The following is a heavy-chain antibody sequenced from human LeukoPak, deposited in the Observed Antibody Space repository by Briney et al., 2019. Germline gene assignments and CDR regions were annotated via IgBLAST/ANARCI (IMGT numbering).Heavy chain of an antibody. CDR2: IYTSGST. D-gene: IGHD3-3*01. Sequence: SETLSLTCSVSGGSISSYYWSWIRQPAGKGLEWIGRIYTSGSTNYNPSLKSRVTMSVDTSKNQFSLKLSSVTAADMAVYYCARGGPDYDFWRGLEYFDYWGQGTLVTVSS. J-gene: IGHJ4*02. V-gene: IGHV4-4*07. CDR3: ARGGPDYDFWRGLEYFDY. CDR1: GGSISSYY.